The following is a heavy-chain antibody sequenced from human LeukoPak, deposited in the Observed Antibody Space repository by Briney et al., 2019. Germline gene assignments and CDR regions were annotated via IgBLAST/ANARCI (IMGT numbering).Heavy chain of an antibody. V-gene: IGHV1-8*01. J-gene: IGHJ4*02. CDR3: ARSLPDSSGYYYGFDY. CDR1: GYTFTSYD. D-gene: IGHD3-22*01. Sequence: ASVKVPCKASGYTFTSYDINWVRQATGQGLEWMGWMNPNSGNTGYAQKFQGRVTMTRNTSISTAYMELSSLRSEDTAVYYCARSLPDSSGYYYGFDYWGQGTLVTVSS. CDR2: MNPNSGNT.